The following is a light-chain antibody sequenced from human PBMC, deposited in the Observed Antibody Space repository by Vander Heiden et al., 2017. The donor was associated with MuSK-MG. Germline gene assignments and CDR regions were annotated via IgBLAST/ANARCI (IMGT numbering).Light chain of an antibody. CDR1: QTMSTW. V-gene: IGKV1-5*03. CDR2: QAS. J-gene: IGKJ1*01. Sequence: DIQMTQSPSTLSASVGDRVTITCRASQTMSTWLAWYQQKPGKAPNLLIYQASSLEGGVPSRFSGSGSGTEFTLTISSLQPDDFATYCCQQVNSYPWTFGQGTKVEIK. CDR3: QQVNSYPWT.